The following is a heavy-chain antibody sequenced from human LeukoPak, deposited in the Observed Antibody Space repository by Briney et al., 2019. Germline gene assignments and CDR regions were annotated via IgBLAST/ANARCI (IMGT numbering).Heavy chain of an antibody. J-gene: IGHJ1*01. Sequence: GGSLRLSCSASGFTFRSYEMNWVRQAPGKGLKWVANIKEDGSEKDCVDSVKGRFTISRDNAKNSLYLQMNSLRVEDTALYYCARGGESRAVLQHWGQGTLVTVSS. V-gene: IGHV3-7*04. CDR3: ARGGESRAVLQH. CDR1: GFTFRSYE. CDR2: IKEDGSEK. D-gene: IGHD3-16*01.